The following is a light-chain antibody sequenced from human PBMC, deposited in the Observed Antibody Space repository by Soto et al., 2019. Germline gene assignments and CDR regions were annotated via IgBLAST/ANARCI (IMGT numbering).Light chain of an antibody. CDR2: NNN. J-gene: IGLJ1*01. V-gene: IGLV1-40*01. CDR1: SSNIGAGYD. CDR3: QSYDSSLSGDV. Sequence: QLVLTQPPSVSGAPGQRVTISCTGSSSNIGAGYDVHWYQQLPGTAPKLLIYNNNNRPSGVPDRFSGSKSGTSASLAITGLQAEDEADYYCQSYDSSLSGDVFGTGTKLTVL.